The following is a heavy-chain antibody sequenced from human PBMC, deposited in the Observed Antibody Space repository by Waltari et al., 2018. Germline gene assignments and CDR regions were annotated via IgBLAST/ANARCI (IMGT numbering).Heavy chain of an antibody. CDR3: ARDYGDYISSDAFDI. Sequence: QVQLQESGPGLVKPSETLSPTCTVSGSSISRGYYWGWIPQPPGKGLEWIAGIHHSGSTYYNLSLKSRVTVSVDTSKKEFSLKLSSVTAADTAVYYCARDYGDYISSDAFDIWGQGTMVTVSS. V-gene: IGHV4-38-2*02. CDR1: GSSISRGYY. D-gene: IGHD4-17*01. CDR2: IHHSGST. J-gene: IGHJ3*02.